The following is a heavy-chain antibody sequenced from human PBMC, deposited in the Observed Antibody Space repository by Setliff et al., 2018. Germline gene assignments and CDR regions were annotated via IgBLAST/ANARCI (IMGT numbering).Heavy chain of an antibody. CDR1: GGSISSSNW. Sequence: SETLSLTCAVSGGSISSSNWWSWVRQPPGKGLEWIGEIYHSGSTNYNPSLQSRVTISVDTSKNQFSLKLSSVTAADTAVYYCARVGSSSWLHPDVYYYYGMDVWGQGTTVTVSS. J-gene: IGHJ6*02. V-gene: IGHV4-4*02. D-gene: IGHD6-13*01. CDR3: ARVGSSSWLHPDVYYYYGMDV. CDR2: IYHSGST.